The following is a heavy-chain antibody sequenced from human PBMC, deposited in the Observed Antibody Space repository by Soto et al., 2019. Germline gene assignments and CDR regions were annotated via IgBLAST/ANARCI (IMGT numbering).Heavy chain of an antibody. CDR2: ISGGDGTT. CDR3: AKGIAAAGP. J-gene: IGHJ4*02. V-gene: IGHV3-23*01. Sequence: GGSLRLSCAASGFTFSSYAMSWVRQAPGKGLEWVSGISGGDGTTRYADSVKGRFTISRDNSMHTVYLQMNSLRAEDTAVYYCAKGIAAAGPWGQGTLVTVSS. CDR1: GFTFSSYA. D-gene: IGHD6-13*01.